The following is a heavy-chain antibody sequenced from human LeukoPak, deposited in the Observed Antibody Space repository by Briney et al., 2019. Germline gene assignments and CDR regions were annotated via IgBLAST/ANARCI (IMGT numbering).Heavy chain of an antibody. Sequence: GASVKVSCKASGGTFSSYAISWVRQAPGQGLEWMGGIIPIFGTANYAQKFQGRVTITADESTSTAYMELSSLRSEDTAVYYCATKELRPSTIDYWGQGTLVTVSS. CDR1: GGTFSSYA. J-gene: IGHJ4*02. D-gene: IGHD1-26*01. V-gene: IGHV1-69*13. CDR3: ATKELRPSTIDY. CDR2: IIPIFGTA.